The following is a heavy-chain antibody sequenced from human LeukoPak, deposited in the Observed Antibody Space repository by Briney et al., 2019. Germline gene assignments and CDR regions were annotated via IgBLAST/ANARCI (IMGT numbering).Heavy chain of an antibody. V-gene: IGHV4-4*07. D-gene: IGHD3-10*01. CDR3: AKSITMAPNYYYGMDV. Sequence: PSETPSLTCTVSGGSISTYYWSWIRQPAGKGLEWIGRIYTSGSTNYNPSLQSRVTMSIDTSKNQFSLKLTSVTAADTAVYYCAKSITMAPNYYYGMDVWGQGTTVTVSS. CDR1: GGSISTYY. CDR2: IYTSGST. J-gene: IGHJ6*02.